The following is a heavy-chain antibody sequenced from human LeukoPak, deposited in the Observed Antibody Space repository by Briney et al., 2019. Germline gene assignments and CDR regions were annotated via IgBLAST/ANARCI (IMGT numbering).Heavy chain of an antibody. D-gene: IGHD3-3*01. J-gene: IGHJ3*02. CDR2: ISSSSSYI. Sequence: GGSLRLSCAASGFTFSSYSMNWVRQAPGKGLEWVSSISSSSSYIYYADSVKGRFTISRDNAKNSLYLQMNSLRAEDTAVYYCARFYNDCWSGYWATRRGNDAFDIWGQGTMVTVSS. V-gene: IGHV3-21*01. CDR3: ARFYNDCWSGYWATRRGNDAFDI. CDR1: GFTFSSYS.